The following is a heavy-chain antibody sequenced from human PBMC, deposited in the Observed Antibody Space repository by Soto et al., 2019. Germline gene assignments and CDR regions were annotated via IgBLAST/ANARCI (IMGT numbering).Heavy chain of an antibody. Sequence: PGGSLRLSCAASGFTFSSYWMSWFRQAPGKGLEWVANIKQDGSEKYYVDSVKGRFTISRDNAKNSLYLQMNSLRAEDTAVYYCARDAAYSGYDGSLGQVDYWGQGTLVTVSS. CDR2: IKQDGSEK. CDR3: ARDAAYSGYDGSLGQVDY. V-gene: IGHV3-7*01. J-gene: IGHJ4*02. D-gene: IGHD5-12*01. CDR1: GFTFSSYW.